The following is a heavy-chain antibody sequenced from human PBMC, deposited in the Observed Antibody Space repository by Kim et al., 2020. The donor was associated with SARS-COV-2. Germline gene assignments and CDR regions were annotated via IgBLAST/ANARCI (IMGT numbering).Heavy chain of an antibody. CDR3: ARRPSSFRATEYYFDY. CDR1: GGSISSSIYY. V-gene: IGHV4-39*01. D-gene: IGHD6-19*01. CDR2: THYSGRT. J-gene: IGHJ4*02. Sequence: SETLSLTCTVSGGSISSSIYYWGWIRQPPGRGLEWIGSTHYSGRTYYNPSLKSRVTISVDTSKNQFSLKVSSVTAADTAVYYCARRPSSFRATEYYFDYWGQGTLVTVSS.